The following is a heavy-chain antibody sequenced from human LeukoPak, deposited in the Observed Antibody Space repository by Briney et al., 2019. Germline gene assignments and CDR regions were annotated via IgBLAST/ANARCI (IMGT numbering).Heavy chain of an antibody. Sequence: GGSLRLSCAASGFTFSSYSMNWVRQAPGKGLEWVSYISSSSSTIYYADSVKGRFTISRDNAKNSLYLQMNSLRAEDTAVYYCARVYRSITGTTRYDYWGQGTLVTVSS. CDR3: ARVYRSITGTTRYDY. CDR2: ISSSSSTI. J-gene: IGHJ4*02. CDR1: GFTFSSYS. D-gene: IGHD1-7*01. V-gene: IGHV3-48*04.